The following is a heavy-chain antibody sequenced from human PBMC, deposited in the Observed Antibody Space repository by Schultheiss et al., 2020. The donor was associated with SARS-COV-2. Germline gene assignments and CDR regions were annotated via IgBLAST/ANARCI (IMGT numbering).Heavy chain of an antibody. CDR2: IKSKTDGGTT. Sequence: GGSLRLSCAASGFTFSNAWMSWVRQAPGKGLEWVGRIKSKTDGGTTDYAAPVKGRFTISRDNAKNTLYLQMNSLRAEDTAVYYCTRVSSGYDSSGYDDYWGQGTLVTVSS. CDR3: TRVSSGYDSSGYDDY. D-gene: IGHD3-22*01. CDR1: GFTFSNAW. J-gene: IGHJ4*02. V-gene: IGHV3-15*05.